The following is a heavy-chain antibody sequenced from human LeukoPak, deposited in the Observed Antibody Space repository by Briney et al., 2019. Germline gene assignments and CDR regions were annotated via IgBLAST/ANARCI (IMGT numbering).Heavy chain of an antibody. CDR1: GFTFSSYA. Sequence: GGSLRLSCAASGFTFSSYAMSWVRQAPGKGLEWVSAISGSGGSTYYADSVKGRFTISRDNSKNTLYLQMNSLRAEDTAVYYCAKRGGCNHDILTGYHYWGQGTLVTVSS. CDR3: AKRGGCNHDILTGYHY. CDR2: ISGSGGST. J-gene: IGHJ4*02. V-gene: IGHV3-23*01. D-gene: IGHD3-9*01.